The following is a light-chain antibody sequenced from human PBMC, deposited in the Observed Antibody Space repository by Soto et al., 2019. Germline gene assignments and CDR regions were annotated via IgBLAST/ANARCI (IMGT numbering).Light chain of an antibody. Sequence: NFMLTQPHSVSEFPGKTVTISCTRSSGSIASNYVQWYQQRPGSSPTTVIYEDNQRPSGVPDRFSGSIDSSSNSASLTISGLKTEDEADYYCQSYDSSNQVFGGGTKVTVL. CDR1: SGSIASNY. CDR3: QSYDSSNQV. CDR2: EDN. V-gene: IGLV6-57*01. J-gene: IGLJ2*01.